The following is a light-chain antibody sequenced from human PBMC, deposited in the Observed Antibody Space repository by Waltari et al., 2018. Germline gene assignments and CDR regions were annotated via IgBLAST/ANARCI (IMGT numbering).Light chain of an antibody. CDR3: QQYLTIPYT. J-gene: IGKJ2*01. Sequence: DIVMAQSADSRAVSLGARATIICKSRKSVLYSPRNQDFVTWYQQKPGQPPKVLIYWASIRESGVPDRFSGSGSGTDFTLTISNLQAEDVAVYYCQQYLTIPYTFGQGTKLEIK. V-gene: IGKV4-1*01. CDR1: KSVLYSPRNQDF. CDR2: WAS.